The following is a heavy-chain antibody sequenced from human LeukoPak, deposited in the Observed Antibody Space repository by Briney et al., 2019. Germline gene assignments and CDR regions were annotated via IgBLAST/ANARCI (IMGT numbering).Heavy chain of an antibody. D-gene: IGHD3-22*01. CDR2: ISYDGSNK. CDR3: ASVRYYDSSGYYPHPGLIDY. V-gene: IGHV3-30*04. J-gene: IGHJ4*02. Sequence: GRSLRLSCAASGFTFSSYAMHWVRQAPGKGLEWVAVISYDGSNKYYADSVKGRFTISRDNSKNTLYLQMNSLRAGDTAVYYCASVRYYDSSGYYPHPGLIDYWGQGTLVTVSS. CDR1: GFTFSSYA.